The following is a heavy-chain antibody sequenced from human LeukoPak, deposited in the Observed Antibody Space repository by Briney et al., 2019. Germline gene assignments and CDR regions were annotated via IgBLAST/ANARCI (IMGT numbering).Heavy chain of an antibody. D-gene: IGHD1-1*01. CDR1: GGSISSSNW. CDR3: ALTGVQFDFDY. J-gene: IGHJ4*02. Sequence: SETLPLTCAVSGGSISSSNWWSWVRQPPGKGLEWIGEIYHSGSTNYNPSLKSRVTISVDTSKNQFSLKLSSVTAADTAVYYCALTGVQFDFDYWGQGTLVTVSS. CDR2: IYHSGST. V-gene: IGHV4-4*02.